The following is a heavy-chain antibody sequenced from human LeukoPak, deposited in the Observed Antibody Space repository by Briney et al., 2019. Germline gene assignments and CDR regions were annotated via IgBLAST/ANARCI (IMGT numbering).Heavy chain of an antibody. V-gene: IGHV7-4-1*02. CDR1: GYTFTSYA. Sequence: ASVNVSCKASGYTFTSYAMNWVRQAPGQGLEWMGWINTNTGNPTYAQVFTGRFVFSLDTSVNTAYLQISSLKGEDTAVYYCARIRSSNFGVVIDYWGQGTLVTVSS. D-gene: IGHD3-3*01. J-gene: IGHJ4*02. CDR3: ARIRSSNFGVVIDY. CDR2: INTNTGNP.